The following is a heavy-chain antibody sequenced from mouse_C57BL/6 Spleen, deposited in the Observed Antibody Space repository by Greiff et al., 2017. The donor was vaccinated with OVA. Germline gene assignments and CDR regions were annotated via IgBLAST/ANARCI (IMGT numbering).Heavy chain of an antibody. CDR3: ARGSGYGYYAMDY. J-gene: IGHJ4*01. V-gene: IGHV1-61*01. CDR1: GYTFTSYW. CDR2: IYPSDSET. Sequence: QVQLQQPGAELVRPGSSVKLSCKASGYTFTSYWMDWVKQRPGQGLEWIGNIYPSDSETHYNQKFKDKATLTVDKSSSTAYMQLSSLTSEDSAVYYCARGSGYGYYAMDYWGQGTSVTVSS. D-gene: IGHD3-2*02.